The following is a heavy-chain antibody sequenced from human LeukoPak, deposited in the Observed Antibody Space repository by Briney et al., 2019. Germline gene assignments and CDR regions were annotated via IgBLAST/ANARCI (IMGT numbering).Heavy chain of an antibody. J-gene: IGHJ4*02. CDR3: ARDHLVNAYCGGDCSDFDY. CDR1: GFTFSSYS. CDR2: ISSSSSYI. D-gene: IGHD2-21*02. V-gene: IGHV3-21*04. Sequence: GGSLRLSCAASGFTFSSYSMNWVRQAPGKGLEWVSSISSSSSYIYYADSVKGRFTISRDNSKNTLYLQMNSLRSDDTAVYYCARDHLVNAYCGGDCSDFDYWGQGTLVTVSS.